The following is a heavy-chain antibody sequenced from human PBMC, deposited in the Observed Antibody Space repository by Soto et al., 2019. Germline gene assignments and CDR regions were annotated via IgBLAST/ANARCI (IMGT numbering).Heavy chain of an antibody. V-gene: IGHV1-58*01. D-gene: IGHD2-8*01. CDR2: IAVGSGYT. J-gene: IGHJ4*02. CDR1: GFTFTSSA. Sequence: SVKVSCKASGFTFTSSAFQWVRQARGQRLEWIGWIAVGSGYTNYAQRFQDRVILTRDMSTATTYMELSRLTSEDTAIYYCAGNGTALQQMVPSDDWGQGTRVTVSS. CDR3: AGNGTALQQMVPSDD.